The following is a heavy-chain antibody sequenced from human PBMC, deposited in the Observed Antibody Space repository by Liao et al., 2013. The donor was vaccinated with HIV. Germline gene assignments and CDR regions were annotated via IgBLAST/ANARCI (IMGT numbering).Heavy chain of an antibody. CDR3: ARGLLRNKGSSTHTIKPSGRGPWYFDL. D-gene: IGHD2/OR15-2a*01. Sequence: QVQLQQWGAGLLKPSETLSLTCAVYGVSFSGYYWSWIRQPPGKGLEWIGEINHSGSTNYNPSLKSRVTISVDTSKNQFSLKLSSVTAADTAVYYCARGLLRNKGSSTHTIKPSGRGPWYFDLWGRGTLVTVSS. J-gene: IGHJ2*01. V-gene: IGHV4-34*01. CDR1: GVSFSGYY. CDR2: INHSGST.